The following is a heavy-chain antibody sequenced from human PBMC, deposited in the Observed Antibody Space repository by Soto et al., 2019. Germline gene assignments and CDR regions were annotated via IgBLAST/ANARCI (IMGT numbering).Heavy chain of an antibody. CDR2: ISAYNGNT. CDR1: GYTLTIYG. Sequence: ASVKVSCKASGYTLTIYGISWVRQAPGQGLEWMGWISAYNGNTNYAQKLQGRVTMTTDTSTSTAYMELRSLRSDDTAVYYCARAVDTAMEGWFDPWGQGTLVTVSS. V-gene: IGHV1-18*04. D-gene: IGHD5-18*01. CDR3: ARAVDTAMEGWFDP. J-gene: IGHJ5*02.